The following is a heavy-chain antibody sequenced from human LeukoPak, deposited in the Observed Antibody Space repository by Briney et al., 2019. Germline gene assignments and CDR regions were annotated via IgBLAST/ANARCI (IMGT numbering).Heavy chain of an antibody. V-gene: IGHV3-74*01. D-gene: IGHD6-13*01. CDR3: ARAEATAGTDWYFDL. J-gene: IGHJ2*01. Sequence: GGSLRLSCAASGFTFSRYRMYWVRHAPGKGLVWVSRINSDGSSTSYADSVKGRFTISRDNAENALYLQMNSLSAEDTAVYYCARAEATAGTDWYFDLWGRGTLVTASS. CDR1: GFTFSRYR. CDR2: INSDGSST.